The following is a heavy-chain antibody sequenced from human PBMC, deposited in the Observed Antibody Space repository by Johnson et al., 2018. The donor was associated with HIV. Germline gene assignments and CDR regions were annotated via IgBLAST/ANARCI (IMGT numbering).Heavy chain of an antibody. Sequence: VQLVESGGVVVWPGGSLRLSCAASGFAFADYGMHWVRQPPGKGLEWVSFIDWDGISAYSADSVTGRFPISRDNNKNYLYPQMNSLRAEDTAVYYCASVLGRGYSGYDKNYDAFDIWGQGTMVTVSS. V-gene: IGHV3-43D*03. CDR1: GFAFADYG. D-gene: IGHD5-12*01. CDR2: IDWDGISA. CDR3: ASVLGRGYSGYDKNYDAFDI. J-gene: IGHJ3*02.